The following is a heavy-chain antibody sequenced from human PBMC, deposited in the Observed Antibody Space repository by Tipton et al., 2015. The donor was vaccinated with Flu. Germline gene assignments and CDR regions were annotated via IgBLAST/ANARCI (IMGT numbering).Heavy chain of an antibody. Sequence: TLSLTCTLSGGSVTNGYHWKWIRQRPGKGLEWIGNIYYTGTTSYNPSLESRVTMSLDTSKTKFSLEVRSVTAADTAMYFCARDWDLTHAFDIWGQGTVVTVSA. D-gene: IGHD1-26*01. CDR2: IYYTGTT. CDR3: ARDWDLTHAFDI. V-gene: IGHV4-31*03. J-gene: IGHJ3*02. CDR1: GGSVTNGYH.